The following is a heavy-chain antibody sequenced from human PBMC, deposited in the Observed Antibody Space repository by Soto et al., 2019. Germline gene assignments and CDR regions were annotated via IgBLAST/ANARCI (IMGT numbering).Heavy chain of an antibody. Sequence: QITLKESGPTLVKPTQTLTLTCTFSGFSLSTSGVGVGWIRQPPGKALEWLAIIYWDDDKRYSPSLKSRLTITKDTSKNQVVLTMTNMDPVDTATYYCAHRRCSSTSCYRVHWFDPWGQGTLVTVSS. CDR3: AHRRCSSTSCYRVHWFDP. CDR2: IYWDDDK. J-gene: IGHJ5*02. V-gene: IGHV2-5*02. CDR1: GFSLSTSGVG. D-gene: IGHD2-2*01.